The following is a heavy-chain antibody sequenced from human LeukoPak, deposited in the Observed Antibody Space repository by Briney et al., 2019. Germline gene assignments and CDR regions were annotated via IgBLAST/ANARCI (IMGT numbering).Heavy chain of an antibody. J-gene: IGHJ4*02. Sequence: SGPSLGQPPPTLTLTFIFSGFSLGTHGTCVSWIRQPPVKALEWLTRIDWDDDEFYSTSLKTRLTISKDTSKSQVVLTMTNMDPADTATYYCARIRKIAAAGLGFDYWGQGSLVTVSS. CDR2: IDWDDDE. V-gene: IGHV2-70*17. D-gene: IGHD6-13*01. CDR3: ARIRKIAAAGLGFDY. CDR1: GFSLGTHGTC.